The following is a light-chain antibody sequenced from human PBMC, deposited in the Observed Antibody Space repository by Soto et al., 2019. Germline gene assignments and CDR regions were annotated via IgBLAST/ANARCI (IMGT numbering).Light chain of an antibody. J-gene: IGKJ1*01. Sequence: EIVMTQSPATLSVSPGERATLSCRASQSVSSNLAWYQQKPGQAPRLLIYGASTRATGIPARFSGSGSGTEFTLTISSLQSEDFAVYYCQQYNNSPPWTFAPGTK. CDR3: QQYNNSPPWT. CDR1: QSVSSN. V-gene: IGKV3-15*01. CDR2: GAS.